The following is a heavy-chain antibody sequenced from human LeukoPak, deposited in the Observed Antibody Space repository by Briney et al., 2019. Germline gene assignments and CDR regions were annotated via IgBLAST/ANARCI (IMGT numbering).Heavy chain of an antibody. CDR1: RYTFINYD. Sequence: ASVKVSCKASRYTFINYDINWVRQASGQGLEWMGWVNPNTGNTGYAQKFQGRVTMTRDMSTSTVYMELSSLRSEDTAVYYCAREFGDALGYNWFDPWGQGTLVTVSS. CDR2: VNPNTGNT. CDR3: AREFGDALGYNWFDP. D-gene: IGHD3-10*01. V-gene: IGHV1-8*02. J-gene: IGHJ5*02.